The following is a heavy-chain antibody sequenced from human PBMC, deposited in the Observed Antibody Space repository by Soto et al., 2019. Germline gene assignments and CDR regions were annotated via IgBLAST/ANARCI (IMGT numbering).Heavy chain of an antibody. Sequence: SETLSLTCAVYCGSFSGYYWSWIRQPPGKGLEWIGEINHSGSTNYNPSLKSRVTMSVDTSKNQFSLKLSSVIAADTAVYFCARVPRGSGYHYYYYGMDVWGQGTTVTVSS. D-gene: IGHD3-22*01. V-gene: IGHV4-34*01. CDR1: CGSFSGYY. CDR3: ARVPRGSGYHYYYYGMDV. CDR2: INHSGST. J-gene: IGHJ6*02.